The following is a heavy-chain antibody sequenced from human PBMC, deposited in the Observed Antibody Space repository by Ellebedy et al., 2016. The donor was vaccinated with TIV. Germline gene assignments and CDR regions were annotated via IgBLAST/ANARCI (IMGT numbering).Heavy chain of an antibody. CDR1: GFTFRTFA. Sequence: PGGSLRLSCAASGFTFRTFAMSWVRQAPGKGLEWVSAISGSAGNTYYADSVKGRFTISRDNSGNTLYLQMSNLRSEDTAVYYCAKSHRGIFDYWGQGALVTVSS. CDR2: ISGSAGNT. V-gene: IGHV3-23*01. CDR3: AKSHRGIFDY. J-gene: IGHJ4*02. D-gene: IGHD6-13*01.